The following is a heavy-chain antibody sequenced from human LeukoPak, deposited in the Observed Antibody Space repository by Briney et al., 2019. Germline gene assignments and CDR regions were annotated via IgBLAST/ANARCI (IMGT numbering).Heavy chain of an antibody. CDR1: GYTFTSYD. CDR3: ANTAMVIGEVYFDY. Sequence: ASVKVSCKASGYTFTSYDINWVRQATGQGLEWMGWTNPNSGNTGYAQKFQGRVTMTRNTSISTAYMELSSLRSEDTAVYYCANTAMVIGEVYFDYWGQGTLVTVSS. J-gene: IGHJ4*02. V-gene: IGHV1-8*01. CDR2: TNPNSGNT. D-gene: IGHD5-18*01.